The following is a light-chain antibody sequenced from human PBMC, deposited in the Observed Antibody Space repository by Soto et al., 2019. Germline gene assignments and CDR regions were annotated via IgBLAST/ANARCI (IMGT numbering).Light chain of an antibody. V-gene: IGLV2-14*01. Sequence: QCVLTQPASVSGSPGQSITISCTGTSSDVGGYNYVSWYQQHPGKAPKLMIYDVSNRPSGVSNRFSGSKSGNTASLTISGLQAEDEADYYCSSYTSSSTLYVFGTGTKLTVL. CDR1: SSDVGGYNY. CDR2: DVS. J-gene: IGLJ1*01. CDR3: SSYTSSSTLYV.